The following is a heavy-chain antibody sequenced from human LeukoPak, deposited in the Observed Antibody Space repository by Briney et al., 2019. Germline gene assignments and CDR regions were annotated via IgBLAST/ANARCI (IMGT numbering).Heavy chain of an antibody. CDR3: AKDLSYGSLWFDP. J-gene: IGHJ5*02. CDR2: IWYDGSRT. V-gene: IGHV3-33*06. Sequence: PRRSLRLSCAASGFTFSSHGMQWVRQAPGKGLEWVALIWYDGSRTNYVDSVMGRFTISRDSSKNTLYLQMDNLRVEDTAVYFCAKDLSYGSLWFDPWGQGTLVTVSS. D-gene: IGHD3-10*01. CDR1: GFTFSSHG.